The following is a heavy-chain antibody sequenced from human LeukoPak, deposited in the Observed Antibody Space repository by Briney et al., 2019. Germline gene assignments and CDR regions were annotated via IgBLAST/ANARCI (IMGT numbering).Heavy chain of an antibody. CDR2: LYPSGSS. Sequence: SETLSLTCTVSGGSISSSSYYWNWIRQPAGKGLEWIGRLYPSGSSDYNPSLKSRVSISVGTSNNQFSLRVTSVTAADKAIYYCARDLSGSLYFDYWGQGILVTVSA. CDR3: ARDLSGSLYFDY. V-gene: IGHV4-61*02. J-gene: IGHJ4*02. CDR1: GGSISSSSYY. D-gene: IGHD3-10*01.